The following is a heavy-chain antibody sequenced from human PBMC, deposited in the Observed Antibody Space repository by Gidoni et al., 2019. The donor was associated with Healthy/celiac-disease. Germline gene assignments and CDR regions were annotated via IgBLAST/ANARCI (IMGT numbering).Heavy chain of an antibody. CDR1: GYTFTSYY. D-gene: IGHD6-25*01. CDR2: INPSGGST. V-gene: IGHV1-46*01. Sequence: QVQLVQSGAEVKKPGASVKVSCKASGYTFTSYYMHWVRQAPGQGLEWMGIINPSGGSTSYAQKCQGRVTMTRDTSTSTVYMELSSLRSEDTAVYYCAAGYSGAGGMDVWGQGTTVTVSS. CDR3: AAGYSGAGGMDV. J-gene: IGHJ6*02.